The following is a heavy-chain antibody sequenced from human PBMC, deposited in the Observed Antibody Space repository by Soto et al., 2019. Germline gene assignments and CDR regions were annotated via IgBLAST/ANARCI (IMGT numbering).Heavy chain of an antibody. CDR1: GFTFSSYG. Sequence: GGSLRLSCAASGFTFSSYGMHWVRQAPGKGLEWVAIISYDGSNKYYADSVKGRFTISRDDAKNSLFLQMNSLRVEDTALYYCARDAPGGYYNYWGQGTQVTVSS. CDR2: ISYDGSNK. J-gene: IGHJ4*02. V-gene: IGHV3-33*05. CDR3: ARDAPGGYYNY. D-gene: IGHD1-26*01.